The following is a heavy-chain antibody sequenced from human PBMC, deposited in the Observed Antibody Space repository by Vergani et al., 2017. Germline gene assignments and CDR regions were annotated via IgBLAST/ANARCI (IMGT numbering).Heavy chain of an antibody. Sequence: QVQLQQWGAGLLKPSETLSLTCAVYGGSFSGYYWSWIRQPAGKGLEWIGRIYTSESTNYNPSLKSRVTISVDTAKNHFSLKLSAVTAADTAVYYCARDYGNYYYYYMDVWGKGTTVTVSS. J-gene: IGHJ6*03. CDR3: ARDYGNYYYYYMDV. CDR2: IYTSEST. D-gene: IGHD3-16*01. V-gene: IGHV4-59*10. CDR1: GGSFSGYY.